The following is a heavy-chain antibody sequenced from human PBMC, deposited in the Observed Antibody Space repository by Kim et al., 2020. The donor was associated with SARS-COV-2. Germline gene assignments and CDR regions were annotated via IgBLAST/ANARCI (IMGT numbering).Heavy chain of an antibody. CDR3: ASASSSAQIFDY. CDR1: GGSISSSSYY. V-gene: IGHV4-39*01. J-gene: IGHJ4*02. Sequence: SETLSLTCTVSGGSISSSSYYWGWIRQPPGKGLEWIGSIYYSGSTYYNPSLKSRVTISVDTSKNQFSLKLSSVTAADPAVYYCASASSSAQIFDYWGQGTLVTVSS. CDR2: IYYSGST. D-gene: IGHD6-6*01.